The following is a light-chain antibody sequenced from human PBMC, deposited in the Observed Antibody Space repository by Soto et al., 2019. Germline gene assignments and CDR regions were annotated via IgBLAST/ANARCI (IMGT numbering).Light chain of an antibody. V-gene: IGKV1-39*01. CDR3: QQSNSITWT. CDR2: AAS. Sequence: DIQMTQSPSSLSASVGDRVTITCRASQGISTYLNWYQQKPGKAPKVLIYAASSLQSGVPSRFSGSGSETDFTLTISSLQPEDFATYYCQQSNSITWTFGQGTKVDI. CDR1: QGISTY. J-gene: IGKJ1*01.